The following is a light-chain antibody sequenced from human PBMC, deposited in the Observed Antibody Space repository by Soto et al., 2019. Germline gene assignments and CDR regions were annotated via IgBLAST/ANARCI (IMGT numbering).Light chain of an antibody. J-gene: IGKJ2*01. CDR3: QHYNNWPALYT. CDR1: QSVSSN. V-gene: IGKV3-15*01. CDR2: GAS. Sequence: EIVMTQSPATLSVSPGERATLSCRASQSVSSNLAGYQQKPGQAPRLLIYGASTRATGIPARFSGSGSGREFTLTISSLQSEDFAVYYCQHYNNWPALYTFGQGTKLEIK.